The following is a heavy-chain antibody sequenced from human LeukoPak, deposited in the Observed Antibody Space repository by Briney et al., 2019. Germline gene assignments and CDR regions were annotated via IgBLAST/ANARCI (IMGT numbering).Heavy chain of an antibody. CDR1: GLTFSRYW. CDR2: INSDGSST. D-gene: IGHD3-22*01. J-gene: IGHJ3*02. Sequence: GGSLRLSCAASGLTFSRYWMHWVRQAPGKGLGWVSRINSDGSSTSYADSVKGRFTISRDTAKNTLYLQMNSLRAEDTAVYYRARVVDSSGYYYVGAFDIWGRGTMVTVSS. V-gene: IGHV3-74*01. CDR3: ARVVDSSGYYYVGAFDI.